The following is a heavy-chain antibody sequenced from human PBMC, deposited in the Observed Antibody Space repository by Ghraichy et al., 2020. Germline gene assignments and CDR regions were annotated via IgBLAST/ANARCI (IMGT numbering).Heavy chain of an antibody. J-gene: IGHJ4*02. Sequence: GGSLRLSCAAYGFTFNDAWMNWVRQAPGKGLEWVGRIKSKTDGGTTDYAAPVKGRFSISRDDPKNMLYLHMNSLKTEDTAVYYCTTATISTSTTGYWGQGTLVTVSS. CDR2: IKSKTDGGTT. CDR1: GFTFNDAW. D-gene: IGHD1/OR15-1a*01. CDR3: TTATISTSTTGY. V-gene: IGHV3-15*01.